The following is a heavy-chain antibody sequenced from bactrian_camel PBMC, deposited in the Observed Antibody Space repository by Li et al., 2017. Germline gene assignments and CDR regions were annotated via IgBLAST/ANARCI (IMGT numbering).Heavy chain of an antibody. V-gene: IGHV3S53*01. CDR1: GYTSGTYC. CDR3: AADMSAGWGECPSLLTDFGY. J-gene: IGHJ6*01. D-gene: IGHD5*01. Sequence: HVQLVESGGGLAQPGGSLRLSCSASGYTSGTYCMGWYRQAPGNQREGIAHMDSFGNPTYAASVKGRFTISKDSAEGTLHPQMNDLRPADTAIYYCAADMSAGWGECPSLLTDFGYWGQGTQVTVS. CDR2: MDSFGNP.